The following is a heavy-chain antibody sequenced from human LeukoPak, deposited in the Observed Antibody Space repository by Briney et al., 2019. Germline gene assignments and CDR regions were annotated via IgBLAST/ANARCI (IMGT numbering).Heavy chain of an antibody. CDR2: ISDNNVNT. D-gene: IGHD3-22*01. CDR1: GYTFTRYV. Sequence: ASVKVSCMPSGYTFTRYVIRWGRHAPGQGLEWMGWISDNNVNTNYAQKFQGRVTMSTDTSTNTAYMELRSLRSDDTAVYYCARDGGYYYDSSGYYFEYWGQGTLVTVSS. J-gene: IGHJ4*02. CDR3: ARDGGYYYDSSGYYFEY. V-gene: IGHV1-18*01.